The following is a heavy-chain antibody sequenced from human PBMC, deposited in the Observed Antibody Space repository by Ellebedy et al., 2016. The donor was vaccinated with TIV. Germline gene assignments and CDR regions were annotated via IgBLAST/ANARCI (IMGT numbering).Heavy chain of an antibody. D-gene: IGHD6-19*01. CDR2: MNPNSGNT. J-gene: IGHJ5*02. V-gene: IGHV1-8*01. CDR1: GYTFTSYD. CDR3: ARVSRYSGGWYKWFDP. Sequence: ASVKVSXXTSGYTFTSYDVTWVRQATGQGLEWVGWMNPNSGNTGYAQKFQGRITMTRNTSISTAYMELSSLGSEDTAVYYCARVSRYSGGWYKWFDPWGQGTLVTVSS.